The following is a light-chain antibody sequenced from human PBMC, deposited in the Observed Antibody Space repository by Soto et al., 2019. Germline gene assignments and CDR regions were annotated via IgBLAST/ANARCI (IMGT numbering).Light chain of an antibody. J-gene: IGKJ1*01. CDR3: QQYGSSPKT. CDR1: QSVSSSS. V-gene: IGKV3-20*01. CDR2: GAS. Sequence: EIVLTHSPRTLSLSPGERATLSCRASQSVSSSSLAWYQQKPGQAPRLLIYGASSRATGIPDRFSGSGSGTDFTLTISRLEPEDFAVYYCQQYGSSPKTFGQGTKVDIK.